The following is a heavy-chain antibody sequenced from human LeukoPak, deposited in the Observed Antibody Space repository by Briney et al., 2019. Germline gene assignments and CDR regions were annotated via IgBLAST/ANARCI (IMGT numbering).Heavy chain of an antibody. CDR2: ISAYNGNT. D-gene: IGHD3-22*01. CDR3: AGRKYYYDSSGWFDP. V-gene: IGHV1-18*01. J-gene: IGHJ5*02. Sequence: ASVKVSCKASGYTFTSYGISWVRQAPGQGLEWMGWISAYNGNTNYAQKLQGRVTMTTDTSTSTAYMELRSLRSDDTAVYYCAGRKYYYDSSGWFDPWGQGTLVTVSS. CDR1: GYTFTSYG.